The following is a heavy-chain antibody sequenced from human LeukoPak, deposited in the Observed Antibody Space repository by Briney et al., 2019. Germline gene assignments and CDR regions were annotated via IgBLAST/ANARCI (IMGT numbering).Heavy chain of an antibody. Sequence: PGGSLRLSCSGSGFTFMNYVMAWVRQAPGKGLEWVSSIRLGGGLTHSADPVKGRFTISRDMNTLFLQMNNLRPEDTAMYYCAGKITMVRGPLIKGYSDLWGRGTLVSVSS. D-gene: IGHD3-10*01. CDR2: IRLGGGLT. CDR1: GFTFMNYV. CDR3: AGKITMVRGPLIKGYSDL. V-gene: IGHV3-23*01. J-gene: IGHJ2*01.